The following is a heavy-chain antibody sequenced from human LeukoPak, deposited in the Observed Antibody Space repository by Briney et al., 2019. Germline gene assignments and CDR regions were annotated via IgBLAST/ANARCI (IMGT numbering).Heavy chain of an antibody. CDR3: ARDKTYSSSWYGYDY. J-gene: IGHJ4*02. Sequence: GGSLRLSCAASEFTFSSYWMSWVRQAPGKGLEWVANIKEDGSEKYYVDSVKGRFTISRDNARNSLYLQMNSLRAEDTAVYYCARDKTYSSSWYGYDYWGQGTLATVSS. D-gene: IGHD6-13*01. CDR1: EFTFSSYW. V-gene: IGHV3-7*03. CDR2: IKEDGSEK.